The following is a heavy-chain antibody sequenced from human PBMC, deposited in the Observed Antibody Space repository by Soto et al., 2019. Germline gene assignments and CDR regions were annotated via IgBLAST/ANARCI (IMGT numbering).Heavy chain of an antibody. V-gene: IGHV4-34*01. CDR2: HSGST. D-gene: IGHD3-16*01. J-gene: IGHJ4*02. CDR3: ARWGLKLKESASLFAH. Sequence: HSGSTNYNPSLKSRVTISVDTSKSQFSLKVNSMTAADTAVCYCARWGLKLKESASLFAHWGRGTLFTVSS.